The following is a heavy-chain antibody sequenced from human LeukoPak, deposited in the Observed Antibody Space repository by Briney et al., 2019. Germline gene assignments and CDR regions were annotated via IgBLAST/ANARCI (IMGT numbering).Heavy chain of an antibody. CDR1: GYTFTSYY. J-gene: IGHJ4*02. Sequence: ASVKVSCKASGYTFTSYYMHWVRQAPGQGLEWMGIINPSGGSTGYAQKFQGRVTMTRDMSTSTVYMELSSLRSEDTAVYYCAREYCSSTSCYAEDYWGQGTLVTVSS. V-gene: IGHV1-46*01. CDR2: INPSGGST. D-gene: IGHD2-2*01. CDR3: AREYCSSTSCYAEDY.